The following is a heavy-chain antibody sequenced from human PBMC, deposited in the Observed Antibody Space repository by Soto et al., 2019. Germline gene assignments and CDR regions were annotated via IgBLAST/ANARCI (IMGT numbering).Heavy chain of an antibody. Sequence: GGSVRLSCAASGVTFSSYSMNWFRQAPGKGLEWVSSISSSSSYIYYADSVKGRFTISRDNAKNSLYLQMNSLRAEDTAVYYCARGMRSRYCSGGSCYQRVYYYYYGMDVWGQGTTVTVSS. CDR2: ISSSSSYI. V-gene: IGHV3-21*01. CDR1: GVTFSSYS. CDR3: ARGMRSRYCSGGSCYQRVYYYYYGMDV. J-gene: IGHJ6*02. D-gene: IGHD2-15*01.